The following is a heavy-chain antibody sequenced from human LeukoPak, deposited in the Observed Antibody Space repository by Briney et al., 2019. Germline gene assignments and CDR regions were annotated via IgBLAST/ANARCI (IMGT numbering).Heavy chain of an antibody. J-gene: IGHJ5*02. V-gene: IGHV3-21*01. CDR1: GGSFSGYY. CDR2: ISTTSSYK. CDR3: AKDRLAVVTASWFDL. D-gene: IGHD2-21*02. Sequence: ETLSLTCAVYGGSFSGYYWSWVRQAPGKGLEWVSSISTTSSYKYYADSVKGRFTISRDNAKKSLYLQMNSLRVEDTAVYYCAKDRLAVVTASWFDLWGQGTLVTVSS.